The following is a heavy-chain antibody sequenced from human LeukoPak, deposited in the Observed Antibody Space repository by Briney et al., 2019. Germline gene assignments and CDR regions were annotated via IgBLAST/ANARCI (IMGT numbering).Heavy chain of an antibody. Sequence: GASVSVSYRASGYTFTIYYMHWVRQAPGQGLEWMGLINPSGGSTSYAQKFQGRVTMTRDMSTSTVYMELSSLRSEATAVYYCARDWSTAMVIAHWGQGTLVTVSS. CDR1: GYTFTIYY. V-gene: IGHV1-46*01. D-gene: IGHD5-18*01. J-gene: IGHJ5*02. CDR3: ARDWSTAMVIAH. CDR2: INPSGGST.